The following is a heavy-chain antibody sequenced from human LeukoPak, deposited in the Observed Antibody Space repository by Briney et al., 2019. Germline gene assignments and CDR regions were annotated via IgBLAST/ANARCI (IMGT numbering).Heavy chain of an antibody. V-gene: IGHV4-34*01. CDR1: GEPFTGYY. J-gene: IGHJ4*02. CDR3: ARARLGRCTNGICRYFDY. D-gene: IGHD2-8*01. Sequence: PSETLSLTCAVYGEPFTGYYWSWIRQSPERGLEWLGEIHHSGSTNYNPSLKRPVTLSVDASRNEVSLKVDSVTAADTAVYFCARARLGRCTNGICRYFDYWGQGGLVTVSS. CDR2: IHHSGST.